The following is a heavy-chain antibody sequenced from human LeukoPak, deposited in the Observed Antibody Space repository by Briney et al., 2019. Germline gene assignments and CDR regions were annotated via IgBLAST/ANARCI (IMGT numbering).Heavy chain of an antibody. J-gene: IGHJ3*02. CDR2: IYSGGST. CDR3: ARDPNGDYIGTFDM. Sequence: GGSLRLSCAASGFTVSSNYMSWVRQAPGKGLEWVSVIYSGGSTYYADSVKGRFTISRDNSKNTLYLQMNSLRAEDTAVYFCARDPNGDYIGTFDMWGRGTMVSVSS. CDR1: GFTVSSNY. D-gene: IGHD4-17*01. V-gene: IGHV3-53*01.